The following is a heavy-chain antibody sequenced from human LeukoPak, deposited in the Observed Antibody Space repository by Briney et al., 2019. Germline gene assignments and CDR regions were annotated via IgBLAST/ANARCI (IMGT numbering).Heavy chain of an antibody. CDR3: AREDRDAFDI. D-gene: IGHD2-15*01. V-gene: IGHV1-69*04. CDR2: IIPILGVA. CDR1: GGTFSSYA. J-gene: IGHJ3*02. Sequence: GASVNVSCKASGGTFSSYAISWVRQAPGQGLEGMGRIIPILGVANYAQKFQGRVTITADKSTSTAYMELSSLRSEDTAVYYCAREDRDAFDIWGQGKMVTVSS.